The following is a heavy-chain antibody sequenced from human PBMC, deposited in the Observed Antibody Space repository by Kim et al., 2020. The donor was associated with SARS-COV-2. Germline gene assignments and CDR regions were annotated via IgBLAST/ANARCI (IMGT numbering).Heavy chain of an antibody. CDR1: GYIFTRYA. CDR3: ATGDTMIDF. V-gene: IGHV7-4-1*02. CDR2: INGNTGNP. Sequence: ASVKVSCKASGYIFTRYAMHWVRQAPGQGLEWMGWINGNTGNPTYAQGFTGRFVFSLDTSVSTAYLQISSLKAEDTAVYYCATGDTMIDFWGQGTLVTVSS. J-gene: IGHJ4*02. D-gene: IGHD3-22*01.